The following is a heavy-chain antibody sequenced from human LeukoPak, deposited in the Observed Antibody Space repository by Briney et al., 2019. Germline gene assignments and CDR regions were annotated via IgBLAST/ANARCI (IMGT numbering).Heavy chain of an antibody. Sequence: PSETLSLTCAVYGGSFSGYYWSWIRQPPGKGLEWIGEINHSGSTNYNPSLKSRVTISVDTSKNQFSLKLSSVTAADTAVYYCARGRITAANTGAFDFWGQGTMVTVSS. V-gene: IGHV4-34*01. J-gene: IGHJ3*01. D-gene: IGHD6-25*01. CDR3: ARGRITAANTGAFDF. CDR1: GGSFSGYY. CDR2: INHSGST.